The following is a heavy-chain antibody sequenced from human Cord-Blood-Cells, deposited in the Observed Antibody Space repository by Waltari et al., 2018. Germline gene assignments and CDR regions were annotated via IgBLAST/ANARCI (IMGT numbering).Heavy chain of an antibody. CDR3: ARDRDSSSWYDY. Sequence: EVQLVESGGGLIQPGGSLRLSCSASGFTVSSHYISWVRQAPGKGLEWVSVIYSGGRTYYADSVKGRFTISRDNFKNTLYLQRNSLRAEDTAVYYCARDRDSSSWYDYWGQGTLVTVSS. J-gene: IGHJ4*02. D-gene: IGHD6-13*01. CDR1: GFTVSSHY. V-gene: IGHV3-53*01. CDR2: IYSGGRT.